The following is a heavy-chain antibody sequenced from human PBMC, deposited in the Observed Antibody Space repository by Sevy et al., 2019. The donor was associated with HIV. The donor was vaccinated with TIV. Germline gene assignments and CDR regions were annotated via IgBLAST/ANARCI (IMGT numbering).Heavy chain of an antibody. CDR3: AKDIYDILTGPTDY. CDR1: GFTFDDYA. J-gene: IGHJ4*02. D-gene: IGHD3-9*01. Sequence: GGSLRLSCAASGFTFDDYAMHWVRQAPGKGLEWVSGISWNSGSIGYAESVKGRFTISRDNAKNSLYLQMNSLRAEDTALYYCAKDIYDILTGPTDYWGQGTLVTVSS. V-gene: IGHV3-9*01. CDR2: ISWNSGSI.